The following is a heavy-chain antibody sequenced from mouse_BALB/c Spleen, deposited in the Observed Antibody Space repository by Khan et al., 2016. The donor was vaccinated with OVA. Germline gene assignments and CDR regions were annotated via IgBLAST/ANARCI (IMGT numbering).Heavy chain of an antibody. J-gene: IGHJ2*01. CDR2: ISSGGFT. CDR3: TGGRFLYYFDY. CDR1: GFTFSNYA. Sequence: EVELVESGGGLVKPGGSLKLSCAASGFTFSNYAMSWVRQTPETRLEWVASISSGGFTYYPASVKGRFTISRDNARDILYQQMSSKRSEDTDIYYCTGGRFLYYFDYWGAGTTLTVSS. V-gene: IGHV5-6-5*01.